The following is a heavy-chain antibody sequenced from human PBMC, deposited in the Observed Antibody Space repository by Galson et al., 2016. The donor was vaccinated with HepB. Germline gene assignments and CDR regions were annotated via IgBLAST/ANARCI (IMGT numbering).Heavy chain of an antibody. CDR2: ISANGGST. Sequence: SLRLSCAASGSTFSAYAMTWVRQAPGKGLEWVSGISANGGSTFHADSVKGRFTISRDNSKDTLYLQLSSLRVEDTAVYYCATNPPAHNYAWGSFRSEDYWGQGTLVTVSS. CDR1: GSTFSAYA. CDR3: ATNPPAHNYAWGSFRSEDY. D-gene: IGHD3-16*02. V-gene: IGHV3-23*01. J-gene: IGHJ4*02.